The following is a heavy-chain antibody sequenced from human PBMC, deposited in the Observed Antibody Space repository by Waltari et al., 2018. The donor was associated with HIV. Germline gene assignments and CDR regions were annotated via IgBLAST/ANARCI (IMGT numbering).Heavy chain of an antibody. V-gene: IGHV4-39*07. CDR1: GGSISSSSYS. CDR3: ARGSKQLFIVVVPAARGGYYYGMDV. J-gene: IGHJ6*02. D-gene: IGHD2-2*01. Sequence: QLQLQESGPGLVKPSETLSLTCTVSGGSISSSSYSWGWIRPLPGKGLEWLGRIYYSGSTYYNPSLKSRVTISVDTSKNQFSLKLSSVTAADTAVYYCARGSKQLFIVVVPAARGGYYYGMDVWGQGTTVTVSS. CDR2: IYYSGST.